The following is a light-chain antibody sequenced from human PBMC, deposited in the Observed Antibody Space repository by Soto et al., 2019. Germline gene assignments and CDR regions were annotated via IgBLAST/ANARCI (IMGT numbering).Light chain of an antibody. V-gene: IGLV2-11*01. CDR2: DVS. Sequence: QSALTQPRSVSGSPGQSVTISCTGSSSDIGGYNYVSWYQQHTGKAPKVMIYDVSKRPSGVPDRFSGSKSGNTASLTISGLQAEDEADYYCCSHAGSFTYVFGTGTKLTVL. CDR3: CSHAGSFTYV. J-gene: IGLJ1*01. CDR1: SSDIGGYNY.